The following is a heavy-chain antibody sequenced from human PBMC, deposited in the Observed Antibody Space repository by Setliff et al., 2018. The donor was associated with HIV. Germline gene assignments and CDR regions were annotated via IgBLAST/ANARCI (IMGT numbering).Heavy chain of an antibody. Sequence: ASVKVSCKASGYIFTSYDINWVRQAPGQGLEWMGRINPNSGDTNYAQKFQGRVTMTRDTSISTAYMELSRLRSDDTAVYYCARVLHCGGDCYTDAFDIWGQGTMVTVS. D-gene: IGHD2-21*01. CDR1: GYIFTSYD. V-gene: IGHV1-2*06. CDR2: INPNSGDT. CDR3: ARVLHCGGDCYTDAFDI. J-gene: IGHJ3*02.